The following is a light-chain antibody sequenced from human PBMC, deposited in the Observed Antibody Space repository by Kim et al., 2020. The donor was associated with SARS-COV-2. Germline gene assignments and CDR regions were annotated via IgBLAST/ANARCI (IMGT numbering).Light chain of an antibody. CDR3: QQRSNWPLT. CDR1: QSVSSF. CDR2: GAS. J-gene: IGKJ4*01. V-gene: IGKV3-11*01. Sequence: DIVLTQSPATLSLSPGERATLSCRASQSVSSFLAWYQQKPGQAPGLLIYGASNRATGIPARFSGSGSGTDFTLTISSLEPEDFAVYYCQQRSNWPLTFGGGTKVDIK.